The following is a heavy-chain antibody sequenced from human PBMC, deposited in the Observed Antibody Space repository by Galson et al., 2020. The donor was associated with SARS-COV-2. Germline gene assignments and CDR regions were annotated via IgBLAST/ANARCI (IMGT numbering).Heavy chain of an antibody. Sequence: GGSLRLSCAASGFSFNNYAMYWVRQAPGKGLEYVAGISNNGGSTDYGNSVKGRFTISRDNSKNTLYLQMGSLRGEDMAVYSCATTWGRGAFDLWGHGTMVTVSS. D-gene: IGHD3-16*01. V-gene: IGHV3-64*01. J-gene: IGHJ3*01. CDR3: ATTWGRGAFDL. CDR2: ISNNGGST. CDR1: GFSFNNYA.